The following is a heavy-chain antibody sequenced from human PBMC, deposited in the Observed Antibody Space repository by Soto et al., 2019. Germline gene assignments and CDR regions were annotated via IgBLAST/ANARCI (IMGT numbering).Heavy chain of an antibody. CDR3: ARKEYTSSFGVDV. V-gene: IGHV5-10-1*01. D-gene: IGHD6-6*01. J-gene: IGHJ6*02. CDR2: IDPSDSYT. Sequence: GESLKISCKGSGYSFTSYWITWVRQMPGKGLEWMGRIDPSDSYTNYSPSFQGHVTISADTSISTAYLQWSSLKASDTAIYYCARKEYTSSFGVDVWGQGTTVTVSS. CDR1: GYSFTSYW.